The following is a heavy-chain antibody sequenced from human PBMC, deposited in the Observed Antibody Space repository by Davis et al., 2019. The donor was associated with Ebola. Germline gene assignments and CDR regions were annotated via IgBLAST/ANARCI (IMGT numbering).Heavy chain of an antibody. CDR3: ARETLLVRSAFDI. V-gene: IGHV4-59*01. J-gene: IGHJ3*02. Sequence: SETLSLTCTVSGGSISSYYWSWIRQPPGKGLAWIGYIYYSGSTNYNPSLKSRVTISVDTSKNQFSLKLSSVTAADTPVYSCARETLLVRSAFDIWGQGTMVTVSS. D-gene: IGHD2-21*01. CDR2: IYYSGST. CDR1: GGSISSYY.